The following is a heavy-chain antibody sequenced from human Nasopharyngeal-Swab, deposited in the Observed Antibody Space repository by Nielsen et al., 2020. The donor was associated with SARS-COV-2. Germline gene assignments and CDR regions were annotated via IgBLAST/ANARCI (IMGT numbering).Heavy chain of an antibody. CDR3: AREQTGYYDYVWGSYREDAFDI. Sequence: GESLKISCAASGFTLSSYWMHWVRQAPGKGLVWVSRINSDGSSTTYTDSVKGRFTISRDNAKNTLYLQMNSLRAEDTAVYYCAREQTGYYDYVWGSYREDAFDIWGQGTMVTVSS. CDR1: GFTLSSYW. CDR2: INSDGSST. D-gene: IGHD3-16*02. V-gene: IGHV3-74*01. J-gene: IGHJ3*02.